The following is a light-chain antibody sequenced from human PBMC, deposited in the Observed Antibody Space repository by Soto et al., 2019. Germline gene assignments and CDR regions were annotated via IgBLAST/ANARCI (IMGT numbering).Light chain of an antibody. CDR1: QGISSY. CDR2: AAS. J-gene: IGKJ5*01. CDR3: QQLNSYRSIT. Sequence: DIQFTQSPSFLSASVGDRVTITCRASQGISSYLAWYQQKPGKAPKLLIYAASTLQSGVPSRFSGSGSGTEFTPTISSLQPEDFATYYCQQLNSYRSITFGQGTRLEI. V-gene: IGKV1-9*01.